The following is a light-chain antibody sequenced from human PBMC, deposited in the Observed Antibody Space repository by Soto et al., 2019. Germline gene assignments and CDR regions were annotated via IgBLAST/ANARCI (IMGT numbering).Light chain of an antibody. J-gene: IGKJ5*01. V-gene: IGKV1-27*01. CDR3: QKFNTAPLT. CDR2: SAS. Sequence: DIQMTQSPSSLSASVGDRVTITCRASQDISVYVAWYQQKPGKVPKLLIYSASTLQSGVPSRFSGSGSGTDFTRTISSLQPEDVATDYCQKFNTAPLTFGQGTRLEIK. CDR1: QDISVY.